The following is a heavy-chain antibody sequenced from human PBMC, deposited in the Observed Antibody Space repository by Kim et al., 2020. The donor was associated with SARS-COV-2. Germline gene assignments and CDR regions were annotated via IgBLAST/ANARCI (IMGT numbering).Heavy chain of an antibody. D-gene: IGHD1-1*01. CDR2: INPNTGGT. CDR3: ARGRLQPAFYYYMDV. J-gene: IGHJ6*03. V-gene: IGHV1-2*02. CDR1: GYTFTGYY. Sequence: ASVKVSCKASGYTFTGYYIHWVRQAPGQGLEWMGWINPNTGGTNYAQRFQGTVTMTRDTSITTAYMELTRLTSDDTAIYYCARGRLQPAFYYYMDVWGKGTTVTVSS.